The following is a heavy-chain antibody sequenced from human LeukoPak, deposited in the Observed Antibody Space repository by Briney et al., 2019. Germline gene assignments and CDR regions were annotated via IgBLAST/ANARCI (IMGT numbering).Heavy chain of an antibody. D-gene: IGHD6-6*01. CDR1: GFTFSSCG. J-gene: IGHJ4*02. Sequence: GGSLRLSCAASGFTFSSCGMTWVRQAPGKGLEWVSSISGSDDGTYYADSVKGRFTISRDNSKNTLYLQMNSLRAEDTAVYYCAKRGPIYSSSPGNYLDYWGQGTLVTVSS. CDR2: ISGSDDGT. CDR3: AKRGPIYSSSPGNYLDY. V-gene: IGHV3-23*01.